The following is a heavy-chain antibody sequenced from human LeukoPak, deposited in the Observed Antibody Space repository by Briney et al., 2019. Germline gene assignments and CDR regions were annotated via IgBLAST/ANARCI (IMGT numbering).Heavy chain of an antibody. CDR3: ARRVLDAFDI. CDR2: INHSGST. J-gene: IGHJ3*02. V-gene: IGHV4-34*01. CDR1: GGSFSGHY. Sequence: SETLSLTCSVYGGSFSGHYWSWIRQPPGKGLEWIGEINHSGSTNYNPSLKSRVAISVDTSKNQFSLKLRSVTAADTAKYYCARRVLDAFDIWGQGTMVTVSS.